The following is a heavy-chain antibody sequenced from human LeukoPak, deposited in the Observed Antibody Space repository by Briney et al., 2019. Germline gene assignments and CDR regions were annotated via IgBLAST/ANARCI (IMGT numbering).Heavy chain of an antibody. CDR3: ARGRPAYDALDI. CDR1: GGSISSYY. Sequence: SETLSLTCNVSGGSISSYYWSWIRQPAGRGLEWIGRIYSSGSTNYNPSLKSRVTMSVDTSKNQFSLKLNSVTAADTAVYYCARGRPAYDALDIWGQGTMVTVSS. V-gene: IGHV4-4*07. CDR2: IYSSGST. J-gene: IGHJ3*02.